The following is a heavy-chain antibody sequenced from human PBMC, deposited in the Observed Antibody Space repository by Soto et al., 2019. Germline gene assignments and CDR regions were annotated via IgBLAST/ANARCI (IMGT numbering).Heavy chain of an antibody. CDR1: GFTFSSHS. Sequence: GGSLRLSCAASGFTFSSHSMHWVRQAPGKGLEWVAVISFDGSYKYYADSVKGRFTISRDNSKNTLYLQMNSLRAEDTAVYYCERGASITVAGTSFDYWGQGTLVTVSS. CDR3: ERGASITVAGTSFDY. V-gene: IGHV3-30-3*01. D-gene: IGHD6-19*01. J-gene: IGHJ4*02. CDR2: ISFDGSYK.